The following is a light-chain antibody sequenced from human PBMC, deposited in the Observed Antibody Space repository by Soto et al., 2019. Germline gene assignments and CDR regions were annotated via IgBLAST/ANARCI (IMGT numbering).Light chain of an antibody. CDR2: GAS. V-gene: IGKV3-20*01. Sequence: EIVLTQSPGTLSLSPGERATLSCRASQSVSGDYLVWYQQKPGQAPRLLIYGASNRATGIPDRFRGSGSGTDFTLTISSLQPDDFATYYCQHYISAPWTFGQGTKVDIK. CDR3: QHYISAPWT. CDR1: QSVSGDY. J-gene: IGKJ1*01.